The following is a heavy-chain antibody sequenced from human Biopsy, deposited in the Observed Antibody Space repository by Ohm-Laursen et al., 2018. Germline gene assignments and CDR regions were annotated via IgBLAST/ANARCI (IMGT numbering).Heavy chain of an antibody. D-gene: IGHD3-9*01. CDR2: IISVHDIA. J-gene: IGHJ6*02. V-gene: IGHV1-69*04. CDR1: GGTFTRYA. Sequence: SVKVSCKASGGTFTRYAMHWVRQAPGQGLEWMGRIISVHDIANYAQKFQGRVTITADESTATAYMELSSLTSEDTAVYYCAPQTPRDPAILTGGYHYDVAVWGQGTTVTVSS. CDR3: APQTPRDPAILTGGYHYDVAV.